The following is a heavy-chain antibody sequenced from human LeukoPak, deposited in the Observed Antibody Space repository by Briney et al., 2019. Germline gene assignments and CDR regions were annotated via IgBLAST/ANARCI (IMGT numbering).Heavy chain of an antibody. Sequence: GGSLRLSCSVSGFTFSSYAMHWVRQAQGKGLEGVAVISYDGSKKYCADSVKGRSTISRDNSKNTLYLQMNSLRAEDTAVYYCARDRNQNYFDYWGQGTLVTVSS. CDR2: ISYDGSKK. D-gene: IGHD1-14*01. J-gene: IGHJ4*02. V-gene: IGHV3-30-3*01. CDR1: GFTFSSYA. CDR3: ARDRNQNYFDY.